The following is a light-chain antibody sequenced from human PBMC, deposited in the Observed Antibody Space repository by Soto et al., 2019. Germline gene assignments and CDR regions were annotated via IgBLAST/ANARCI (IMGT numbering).Light chain of an antibody. Sequence: EIVMTQSPATMSVSPGERATLSCRASQSVDNNLAWYQQQPCQAPRLLVYAASTRATGLPAKYSGSGSGTEFTLTISSLESEDFAVYYCQQYNDWPQTFGQGTKVEIK. CDR1: QSVDNN. V-gene: IGKV3-15*01. CDR3: QQYNDWPQT. J-gene: IGKJ1*01. CDR2: AAS.